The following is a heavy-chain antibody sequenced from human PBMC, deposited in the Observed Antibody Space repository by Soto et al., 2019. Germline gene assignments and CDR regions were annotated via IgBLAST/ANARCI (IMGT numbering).Heavy chain of an antibody. CDR2: IYYSGST. V-gene: IGHV4-31*03. J-gene: IGHJ4*02. CDR3: ARVPLYYDFWSGYFDY. CDR1: GGSISSGGYY. Sequence: SETLSLTCTVSGGSISSGGYYWSWIRQHPGKGLEWIGYIYYSGSTYYNPSLKSRVTISVDTSKNQFSLKLSSVTAADTAVYYCARVPLYYDFWSGYFDYWGQGTLVTVSS. D-gene: IGHD3-3*01.